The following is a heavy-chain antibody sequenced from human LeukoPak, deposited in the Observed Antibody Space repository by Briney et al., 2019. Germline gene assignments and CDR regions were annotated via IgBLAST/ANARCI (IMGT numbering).Heavy chain of an antibody. CDR1: GFTFGSYA. CDR3: AKARFAPSNYYFYSGMDV. Sequence: GGSLRLSCAASGFTFGSYAMSWVRQAPGKGLEWVSAISGTGGSTYYADSVKGRFTISRDNSKNTLYLQMNSLRAEGTALYYCAKARFAPSNYYFYSGMDVWGQGTTVTVSS. J-gene: IGHJ6*02. CDR2: ISGTGGST. V-gene: IGHV3-23*01. D-gene: IGHD3-10*01.